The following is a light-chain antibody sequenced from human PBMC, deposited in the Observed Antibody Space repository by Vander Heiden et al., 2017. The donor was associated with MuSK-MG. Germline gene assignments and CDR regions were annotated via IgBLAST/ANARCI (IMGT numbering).Light chain of an antibody. V-gene: IGKV3-11*01. J-gene: IGKJ4*01. CDR3: QQSSTSFT. CDR2: DAS. CDR1: QSVSSY. Sequence: EIVLTQSPATLSLSPGERATLSCRASQSVSSYLAWYQQKPGQAPRLLIYDASNRANGIPDRFSGSGSETDFTLTSSSREPEDFAVYYGQQSSTSFTFGGGTKVDIK.